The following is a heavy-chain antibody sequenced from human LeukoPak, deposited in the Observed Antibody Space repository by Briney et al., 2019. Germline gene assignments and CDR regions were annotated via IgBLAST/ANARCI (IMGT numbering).Heavy chain of an antibody. J-gene: IGHJ6*03. CDR2: ISSSSSYI. CDR1: GFTFSSYS. Sequence: GGSLRLSCAASGFTFSSYSMNWVRQAPGKGLEWVSSISSSSSYIYYADSVKGRFTISRDNAKNSLYLQMNSLRAEDTAVYYCARGPSVVVAATGFYYYYMDVWGKGTTVTVSS. CDR3: ARGPSVVVAATGFYYYYMDV. V-gene: IGHV3-21*01. D-gene: IGHD2-15*01.